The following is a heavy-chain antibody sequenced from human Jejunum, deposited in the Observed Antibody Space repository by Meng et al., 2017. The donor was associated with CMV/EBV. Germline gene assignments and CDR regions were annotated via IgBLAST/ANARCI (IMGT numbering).Heavy chain of an antibody. V-gene: IGHV3-66*01. CDR1: GLIVTRNY. D-gene: IGHD3-16*01. CDR2: IYSAGGT. J-gene: IGHJ4*02. Sequence: VESGXGLVQRXGALRLSCATSGLIVTRNYMSWVRQAPGKGLEWVSVIYSAGGTDYADAVKGRFIISRDISTNTLYLQMNSLRVEDTAVYYCVRDGGFFDYWGQGTLGTVSS. CDR3: VRDGGFFDY.